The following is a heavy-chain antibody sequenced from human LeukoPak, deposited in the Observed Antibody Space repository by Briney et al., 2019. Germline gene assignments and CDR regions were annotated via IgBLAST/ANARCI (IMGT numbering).Heavy chain of an antibody. CDR1: GGSISSYY. CDR3: ASGYDSSGYYYVFSISPYHDAFDI. D-gene: IGHD3-22*01. CDR2: IYYSGST. Sequence: SETLSLTCTVSGGSISSYYWSWIRQPPGKGLEWIGYIYYSGSTYYNPSLKSRVTISVDTSKNQFSLKLSSVTAADTAVYYCASGYDSSGYYYVFSISPYHDAFDIWGQGTMVTVSS. J-gene: IGHJ3*02. V-gene: IGHV4-59*04.